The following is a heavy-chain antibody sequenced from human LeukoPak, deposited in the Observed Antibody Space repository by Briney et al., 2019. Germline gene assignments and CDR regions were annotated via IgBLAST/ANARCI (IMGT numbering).Heavy chain of an antibody. J-gene: IGHJ4*02. CDR2: IYYSGST. Sequence: SGTLSLTCTVSGGSISSYYWSWIRQPPGKGLEWIGSIYYSGSTYYNPSLKSRVTISVDTSKNQFSLKLSSVTAADTAVYYCASSSTVTTEGGFDYWGQGTLVTVSS. D-gene: IGHD4-17*01. V-gene: IGHV4-39*07. CDR3: ASSSTVTTEGGFDY. CDR1: GGSISSYY.